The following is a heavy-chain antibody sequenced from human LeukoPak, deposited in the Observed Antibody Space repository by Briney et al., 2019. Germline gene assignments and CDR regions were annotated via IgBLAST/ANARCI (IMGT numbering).Heavy chain of an antibody. CDR1: GFTFSSYS. CDR2: ISSSSSYI. J-gene: IGHJ4*02. V-gene: IGHV3-21*04. CDR3: AKTSVVGATGY. Sequence: GGSLRLSCAASGFTFSSYSMNWVRQAPGKGLEWVSSISSSSSYIYYADSVKGRFTISRDNSKNTLYLQMNSLRAEDTAVYYCAKTSVVGATGYWGQGTLVTVSS. D-gene: IGHD1-26*01.